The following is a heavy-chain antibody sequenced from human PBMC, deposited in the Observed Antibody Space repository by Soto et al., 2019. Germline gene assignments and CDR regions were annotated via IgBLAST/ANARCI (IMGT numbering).Heavy chain of an antibody. J-gene: IGHJ4*02. CDR3: AKTSDFWSGYYAYYFDY. CDR2: ISGSGGST. Sequence: GGSLRLSCAASGFTFSSYAMSWVRQAPGKGLEWVSAISGSGGSTYYADSVKGRFTISRDNSKNTLYLQMNSLRAEDTAVYYCAKTSDFWSGYYAYYFDYWGQGTLVTVSS. CDR1: GFTFSSYA. V-gene: IGHV3-23*01. D-gene: IGHD3-3*01.